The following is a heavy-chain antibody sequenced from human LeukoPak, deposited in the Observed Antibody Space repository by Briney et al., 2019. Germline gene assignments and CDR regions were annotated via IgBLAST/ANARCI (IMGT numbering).Heavy chain of an antibody. Sequence: GGSLRLSCAASGFTFSSYAMSWVRQAPGKGLEWVSAISGSGSTTYYADSVKGRFTISRDNAKNSLYLQMNSLRAEDTAVYYCAELGITMIGGVWGKGTTVTISS. J-gene: IGHJ6*04. D-gene: IGHD3-10*02. CDR1: GFTFSSYA. CDR3: AELGITMIGGV. CDR2: ISGSGSTT. V-gene: IGHV3-23*01.